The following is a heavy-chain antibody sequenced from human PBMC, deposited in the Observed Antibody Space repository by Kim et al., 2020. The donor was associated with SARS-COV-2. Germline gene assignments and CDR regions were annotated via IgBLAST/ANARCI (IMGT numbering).Heavy chain of an antibody. V-gene: IGHV1-69*04. Sequence: SVKVSCKASGGTFSSYAISWVRQAPGQGLEWMGRIIPILGIANYAQKFQGRVTITADKSTSTAYMELSSLRSEDTAVYYCARDEHDILTGYLSARFDPWGQGTLVTVSS. CDR3: ARDEHDILTGYLSARFDP. J-gene: IGHJ5*02. CDR2: IIPILGIA. D-gene: IGHD3-9*01. CDR1: GGTFSSYA.